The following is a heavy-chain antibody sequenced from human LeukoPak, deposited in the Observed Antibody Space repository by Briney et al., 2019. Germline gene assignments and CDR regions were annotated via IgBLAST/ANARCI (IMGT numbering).Heavy chain of an antibody. D-gene: IGHD1-26*01. CDR1: GFTFSSYA. J-gene: IGHJ4*02. CDR2: IRSNGGST. CDR3: AKAPVGATSYFDS. Sequence: PGGSLRLSCSASGFTFSSYAMHWVRQAPGKGLEYVSGIRSNGGSTYYADSVKGRFTISRDNSKNILYLQMGSLRPEDTAVYYCAKAPVGATSYFDSWGQGTLVTVSS. V-gene: IGHV3-64D*08.